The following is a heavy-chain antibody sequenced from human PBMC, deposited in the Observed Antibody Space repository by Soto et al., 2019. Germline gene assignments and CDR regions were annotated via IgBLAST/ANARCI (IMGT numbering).Heavy chain of an antibody. CDR3: ARERKKFLEWLFNHNWFDP. D-gene: IGHD3-3*01. CDR2: INPSCGST. V-gene: IGHV1-46*01. CDR1: GYTFTSYY. Sequence: ASVKVSCEASGYTFTSYYMHWVRQGPGQGLEGMGIINPSCGSTSYAQKFQGRVTMTRDTSTSTVYMELSSLRSEDTAVYYCARERKKFLEWLFNHNWFDPWGQGPIVTVYS. J-gene: IGHJ5*02.